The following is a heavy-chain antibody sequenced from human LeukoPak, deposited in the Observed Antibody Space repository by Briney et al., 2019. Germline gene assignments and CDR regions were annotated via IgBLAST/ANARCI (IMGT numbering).Heavy chain of an antibody. CDR1: GYTFTGYY. Sequence: GASVKVSCKASGYTFTGYYIHWVRQAPGQGLEWMGWINPDSGGTNYAQKFQGRVTMTRDTSISTAYMELSRLRSDDTAVYYCARDSGYCSGGSCYFSDYWGQGTLVTVSS. V-gene: IGHV1-2*02. J-gene: IGHJ4*02. D-gene: IGHD2-15*01. CDR2: INPDSGGT. CDR3: ARDSGYCSGGSCYFSDY.